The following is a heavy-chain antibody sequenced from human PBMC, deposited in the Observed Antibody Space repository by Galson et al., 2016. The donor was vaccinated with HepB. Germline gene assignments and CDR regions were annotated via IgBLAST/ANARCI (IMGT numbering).Heavy chain of an antibody. CDR1: GFTFSSYG. J-gene: IGHJ6*02. Sequence: SLRLSCAASGFTFSSYGMHWVRQAPGKGLEWVAVISSDGSNKYYADSVKGRFTISRDNSKNTLNLQLNSLRAEDTAVYYCAKDRVGGPYYYYGMDVWGQGTTVTVSS. V-gene: IGHV3-30*18. CDR2: ISSDGSNK. D-gene: IGHD3-10*01. CDR3: AKDRVGGPYYYYGMDV.